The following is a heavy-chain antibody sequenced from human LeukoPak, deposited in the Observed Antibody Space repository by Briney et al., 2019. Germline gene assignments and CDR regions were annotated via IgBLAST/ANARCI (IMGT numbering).Heavy chain of an antibody. CDR2: IYHSGST. V-gene: IGHV4-34*01. CDR1: GGSFSGYY. D-gene: IGHD3-16*01. CDR3: AKEGEGSISH. Sequence: SETLSLTCAVYGGSFSGYYWSWIRQPPGKGLERIGSIYHSGSTYYNPSLKSRVTISVDTSKNQFSLKLSSLTAADTAVYYCAKEGEGSISHWGQGTLVTVSS. J-gene: IGHJ4*02.